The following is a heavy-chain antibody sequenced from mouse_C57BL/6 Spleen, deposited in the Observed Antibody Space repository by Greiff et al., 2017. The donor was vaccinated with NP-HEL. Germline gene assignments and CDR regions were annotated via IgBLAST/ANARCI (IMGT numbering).Heavy chain of an antibody. CDR3: ARRCNWDEEFAY. D-gene: IGHD4-1*02. CDR2: INHSNGGT. V-gene: IGHV1-53*01. CDR1: GYTFTSYW. J-gene: IGHJ3*01. Sequence: VQLQQPGTELVKPGASVKLSCTASGYTFTSYWMHWVKQRPGQGLEWIGNINHSNGGTNYNEKFKSKATLTIDKSSSTAYMQLSSLTSEDSAVDYCARRCNWDEEFAYWGQGTLVTVSA.